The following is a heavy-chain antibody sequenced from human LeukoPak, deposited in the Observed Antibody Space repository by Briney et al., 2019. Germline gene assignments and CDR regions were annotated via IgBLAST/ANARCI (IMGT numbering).Heavy chain of an antibody. J-gene: IGHJ6*02. CDR1: GIMFSTYA. CDR2: ISSSSSYI. Sequence: PGGSLRLSCAASGIMFSTYAMSWVRQAPGKGLEWVSSISSSSSYIYYAGSVKGRFTISRDNAKNSLYLQMNSLRAEDTAVYYCARESVYYYYGMDVWGQGTTVTVSS. V-gene: IGHV3-21*01. CDR3: ARESVYYYYGMDV.